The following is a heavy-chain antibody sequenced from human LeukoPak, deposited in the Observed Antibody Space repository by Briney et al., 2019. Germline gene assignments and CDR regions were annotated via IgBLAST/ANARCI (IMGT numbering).Heavy chain of an antibody. CDR1: GYTFTSYG. CDR2: ISAYNGNT. J-gene: IGHJ4*02. CDR3: ARAQWGYYYDSSGYYF. D-gene: IGHD3-22*01. Sequence: ASVKVSCKASGYTFTSYGISWVRQAPGQGLEWMGWISAYNGNTNYAQKLQGRVTMTTDTSTSTAYMELRSLRPDDTAVYYCARAQWGYYYDSSGYYFWGQGTLVTVSS. V-gene: IGHV1-18*01.